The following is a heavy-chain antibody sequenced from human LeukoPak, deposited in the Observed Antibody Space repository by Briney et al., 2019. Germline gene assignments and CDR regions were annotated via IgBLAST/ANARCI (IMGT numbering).Heavy chain of an antibody. J-gene: IGHJ4*02. V-gene: IGHV1-8*02. D-gene: IGHD3-22*01. Sequence: ASVKVSCKASGGTFSSYAISWVRQATGQGLGWMGWMNPNSGNTGYAQKFQGSVTMTRNTSISTAYMELSSLRSEDTAVYYCASGYYYDSSGYLPDHYWGQGTLVTVSS. CDR3: ASGYYYDSSGYLPDHY. CDR1: GGTFSSYA. CDR2: MNPNSGNT.